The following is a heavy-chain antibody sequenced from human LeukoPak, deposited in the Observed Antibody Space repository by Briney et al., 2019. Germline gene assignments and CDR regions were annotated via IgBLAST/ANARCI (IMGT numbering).Heavy chain of an antibody. CDR2: ISYDGSNK. Sequence: GGSLRLSCAASGFTFSSYAMHWVRQAPGKGLEWVAVISYDGSNKYYADSVKGRFTISRDNAKNSLYLQMNSLRAEDTAMYYCARDLNLYSSGWYDAFDLWGQGTMVTVSS. J-gene: IGHJ3*01. D-gene: IGHD6-19*01. CDR1: GFTFSSYA. V-gene: IGHV3-30*04. CDR3: ARDLNLYSSGWYDAFDL.